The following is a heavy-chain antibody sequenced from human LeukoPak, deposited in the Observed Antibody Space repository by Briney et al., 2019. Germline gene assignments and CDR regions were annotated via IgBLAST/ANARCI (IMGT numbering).Heavy chain of an antibody. Sequence: ASVKVSCTAFGYTFTTYGINWVRQAPGQGLEWRGWIDPYNINTHYAQKVQGRVTMTTDTSTSTAYMELRSLRSDDTAVYYCARTRDCSKTNCYVMDPWGQGTLVTVSS. D-gene: IGHD2-2*01. J-gene: IGHJ5*02. CDR3: ARTRDCSKTNCYVMDP. CDR2: IDPYNINT. V-gene: IGHV1-18*04. CDR1: GYTFTTYG.